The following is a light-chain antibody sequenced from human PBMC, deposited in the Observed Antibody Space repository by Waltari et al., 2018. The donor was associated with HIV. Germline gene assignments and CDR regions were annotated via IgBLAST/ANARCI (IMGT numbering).Light chain of an antibody. CDR1: QSVSIN. Sequence: EIVITQSPATLSVSPGERATLSCRASQSVSINLAWYQQEPGQAPRLRIYGASIRATGIPARFSGSASGTEFTLTICSLQSEDFAVDYCQNYNNWPIFGQETKLEIK. CDR3: QNYNNWPI. V-gene: IGKV3-15*01. J-gene: IGKJ2*01. CDR2: GAS.